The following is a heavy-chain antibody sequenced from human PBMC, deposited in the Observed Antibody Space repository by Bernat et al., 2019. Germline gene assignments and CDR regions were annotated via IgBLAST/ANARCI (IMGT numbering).Heavy chain of an antibody. CDR1: GFTFSSYW. Sequence: EAQLVESGGGLVQPGGSLRLSCAASGFTFSSYWMHWVRQAPGKGLVWVSRINSDGSNTKYADSVKGRFTFSRDNAKNTLYLQMNSLRAEDTAVYYCARSYCSGNSCPNGFDPWGQGTLVTVSS. V-gene: IGHV3-74*03. CDR3: ARSYCSGNSCPNGFDP. J-gene: IGHJ5*02. D-gene: IGHD2-15*01. CDR2: INSDGSNT.